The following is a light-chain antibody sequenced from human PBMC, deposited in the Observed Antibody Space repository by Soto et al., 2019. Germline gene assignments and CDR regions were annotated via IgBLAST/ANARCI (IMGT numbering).Light chain of an antibody. V-gene: IGLV2-14*01. Sequence: QSALTQPASVSGSPGQSITISCTGTSSDVGGYDYVSWYQLHPGKAPKLMVFEVSNRPSGVSYRFSGSKSGNTASLTISGLQAEDEADYFCSSYSISTAYFFGPGTKVIVL. CDR1: SSDVGGYDY. CDR3: SSYSISTAYF. J-gene: IGLJ1*01. CDR2: EVS.